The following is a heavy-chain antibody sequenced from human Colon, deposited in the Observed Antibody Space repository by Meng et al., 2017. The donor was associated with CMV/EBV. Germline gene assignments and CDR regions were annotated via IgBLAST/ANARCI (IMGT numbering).Heavy chain of an antibody. CDR1: GGSVSNYF. D-gene: IGHD2-15*01. CDR2: IYYIGDA. J-gene: IGHJ3*02. Sequence: GSLRLSCSVSGGSVSNYFWSWIRQSPGRGLEWIGYIYYIGDATYNPSLKSRVTMSIDTSKNQFSLKLTSVSAADTAVYYCARSKDIVIEEAAQAVFDIWGQGTMVTVSS. V-gene: IGHV4-59*02. CDR3: ARSKDIVIEEAAQAVFDI.